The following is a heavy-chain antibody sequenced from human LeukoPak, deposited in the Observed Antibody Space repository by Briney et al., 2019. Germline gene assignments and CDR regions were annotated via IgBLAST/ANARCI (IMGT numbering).Heavy chain of an antibody. CDR2: ISYGGSNK. D-gene: IGHD3-22*01. V-gene: IGHV3-30-3*01. CDR3: ARDSSGEGYFDY. J-gene: IGHJ4*02. CDR1: GFTFSSYA. Sequence: GGSLRLSCAASGFTFSSYAMHWVRQAPGKGLEWVAVISYGGSNKYYADSVKGRFTISRDNSKNTLYLQMNSLRAEDTAVYYCARDSSGEGYFDYWGQGTLVTVSS.